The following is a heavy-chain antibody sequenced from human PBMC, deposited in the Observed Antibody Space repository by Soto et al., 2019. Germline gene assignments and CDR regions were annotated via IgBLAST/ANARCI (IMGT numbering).Heavy chain of an antibody. V-gene: IGHV3-30*04. CDR1: GFTFGTFA. CDR2: ISYDGSYK. J-gene: IGHJ4*02. Sequence: GGSLRLSCAASGFTFGTFAMHWVRQSPGKGLDWVAVISYDGSYKYCADSVKGRLTISRDNSKNTLYLQMNRLRSEDTAVYYCARDVSKVVAGYFDHWGQGTQVTVSS. CDR3: ARDVSKVVAGYFDH. D-gene: IGHD2-15*01.